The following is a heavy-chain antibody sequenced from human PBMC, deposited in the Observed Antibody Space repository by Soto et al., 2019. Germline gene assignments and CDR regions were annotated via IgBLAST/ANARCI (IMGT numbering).Heavy chain of an antibody. CDR2: INGDGGST. CDR1: GFTFSSYW. D-gene: IGHD2-2*01. V-gene: IGHV3-74*01. J-gene: IGHJ4*02. Sequence: EVQLVESGGGLVQTGGSLRLSCAASGFTFSSYWMHWVRQAPGKGVVWVSLINGDGGSTNYADSVKGRFTISRDNAKNTVYLQVDSLRAEDTAVYYCARGLYLKYGQDYWGQGTLVTVSS. CDR3: ARGLYLKYGQDY.